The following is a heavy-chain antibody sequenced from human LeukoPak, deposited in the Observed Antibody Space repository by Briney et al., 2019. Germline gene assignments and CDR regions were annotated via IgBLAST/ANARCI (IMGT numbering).Heavy chain of an antibody. CDR3: ARVGSGSFDY. D-gene: IGHD3-10*01. CDR1: GGSFSGYY. Sequence: PSETLSLTCAVYGGSFSGYYWSWIPQPPGKGLEWFGEINHSGSTNYNPSLKRRVTISVDTSKNQFSLKLTSVTAADTAVYYCARVGSGSFDYWGQGTLVTVSS. V-gene: IGHV4-34*01. CDR2: INHSGST. J-gene: IGHJ4*02.